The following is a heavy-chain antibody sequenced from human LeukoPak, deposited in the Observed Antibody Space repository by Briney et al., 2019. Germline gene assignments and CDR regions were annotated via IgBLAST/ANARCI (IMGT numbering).Heavy chain of an antibody. Sequence: SVKVSCKASGGTFSSYAISWVRQAPGQGPEWMGGIIPIFGTADYAQKFQGRVTITADESTSTAYMELSSLRSEDTAVYYCARVRGELRYFDWLFGAFDIWGQGTMVTVSS. D-gene: IGHD3-9*01. J-gene: IGHJ3*02. CDR3: ARVRGELRYFDWLFGAFDI. CDR1: GGTFSSYA. V-gene: IGHV1-69*01. CDR2: IIPIFGTA.